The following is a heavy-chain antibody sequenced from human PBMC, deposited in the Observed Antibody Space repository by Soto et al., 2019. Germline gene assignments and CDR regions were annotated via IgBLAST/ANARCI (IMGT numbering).Heavy chain of an antibody. D-gene: IGHD3-10*01. Sequence: ASVKVSCKASGYTFRIYGIIWVRQAPGQGLEWMGWIAGHNGNTNYAQELQGRVTMTTDTSTSTAYMELGSLRSDDTAIYYCVRDQIIWESDHYYNGMDVWGQGTTVTVSS. CDR2: IAGHNGNT. CDR1: GYTFRIYG. CDR3: VRDQIIWESDHYYNGMDV. J-gene: IGHJ6*02. V-gene: IGHV1-18*01.